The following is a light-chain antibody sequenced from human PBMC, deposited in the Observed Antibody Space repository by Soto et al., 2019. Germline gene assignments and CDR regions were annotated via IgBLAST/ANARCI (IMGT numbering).Light chain of an antibody. V-gene: IGKV1-39*01. J-gene: IGKJ4*01. Sequence: TQSPSSLSASVGDRVTITCRASQSISSYLNWYQQKPGKAPNLLIYAASTLQSGVPSRFSGSGSGTDFALTISSLQPEDFATYYCQQSYSIPRLTFGGGTKVDIK. CDR2: AAS. CDR1: QSISSY. CDR3: QQSYSIPRLT.